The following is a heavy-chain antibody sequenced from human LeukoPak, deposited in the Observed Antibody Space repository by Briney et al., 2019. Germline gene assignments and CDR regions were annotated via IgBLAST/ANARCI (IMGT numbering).Heavy chain of an antibody. CDR2: IYYSGST. V-gene: IGHV4-59*01. Sequence: SETLSLTCTVSGGSISSYYWSWIRQPPGKGLEWIGYIYYSGSTNYNPSLKSRVTISVDTSKNQFSLKLSSVTAADTAVYYCARGGGATGYFDYWGQGTLVTVSS. CDR1: GGSISSYY. D-gene: IGHD1-26*01. CDR3: ARGGGATGYFDY. J-gene: IGHJ4*02.